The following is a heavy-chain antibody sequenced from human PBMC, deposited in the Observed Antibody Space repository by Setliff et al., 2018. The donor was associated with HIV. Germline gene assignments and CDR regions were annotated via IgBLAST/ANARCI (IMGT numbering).Heavy chain of an antibody. CDR3: ARGVPAAILFTNWFDP. CDR2: IIPIFGTA. J-gene: IGHJ5*02. D-gene: IGHD2-2*01. Sequence: SVKVSCKASGGTFSSYAISWVRQAPGQGLEWMGGIIPIFGTANYAQKFQGRVTITTDESTSTAYMELSSLRSEDTAVYYCARGVPAAILFTNWFDPWGQGTLVTSPQ. V-gene: IGHV1-69*05. CDR1: GGTFSSYA.